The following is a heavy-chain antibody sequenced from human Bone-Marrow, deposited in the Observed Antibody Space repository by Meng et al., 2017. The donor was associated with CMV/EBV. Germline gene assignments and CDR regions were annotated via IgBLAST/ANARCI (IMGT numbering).Heavy chain of an antibody. Sequence: ASVKVSCKASGFTFTDYYFHWVRQAPVQGLEWMGWINPKSGATKYAQKFQGRVTMTRDTAIGTAYKSLSRLRSDDTAVYYCARGSYYYDSSGPFDPWGQGTLVTVSS. D-gene: IGHD3-22*01. CDR3: ARGSYYYDSSGPFDP. CDR2: INPKSGAT. CDR1: GFTFTDYY. V-gene: IGHV1-2*02. J-gene: IGHJ5*02.